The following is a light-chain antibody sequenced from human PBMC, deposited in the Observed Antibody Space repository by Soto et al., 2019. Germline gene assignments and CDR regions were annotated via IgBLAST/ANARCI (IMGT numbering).Light chain of an antibody. V-gene: IGKV3-20*01. CDR3: HRYGSSLFT. J-gene: IGKJ3*01. CDR2: GAS. CDR1: QSVSSSY. Sequence: EIVLTQSPGTLSLSPGERATLSCRASQSVSSSYLACYQQKPGQAPRLLVYGASSSATGIPDRFNGGGSGTDFTVTISRLEPEDFSVYYWHRYGSSLFTFGPGTKLDIK.